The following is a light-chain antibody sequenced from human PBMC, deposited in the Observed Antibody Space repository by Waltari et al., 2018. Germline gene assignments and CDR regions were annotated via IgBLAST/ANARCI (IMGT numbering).Light chain of an antibody. CDR2: GAS. CDR3: QQLHSYPRA. Sequence: AIQVTQSPSSLSASAGDRVTITCRASQDLDNWLAWYQQKPGKAPNLLIYGASVLESGVPSRFSGSGSGTDFTLTISSLQPEDFATYYCQQLHSYPRAFGGGTKVDIK. CDR1: QDLDNW. J-gene: IGKJ4*01. V-gene: IGKV1-13*02.